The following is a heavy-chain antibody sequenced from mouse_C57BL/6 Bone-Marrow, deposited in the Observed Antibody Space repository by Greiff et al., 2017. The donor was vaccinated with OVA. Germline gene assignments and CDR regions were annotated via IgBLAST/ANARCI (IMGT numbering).Heavy chain of an antibody. CDR1: GYTFTDYY. CDR3: ARGSSLSFDV. CDR2: IYPGSGNT. J-gene: IGHJ1*03. D-gene: IGHD1-1*01. Sequence: VKLQESGAELVRPGASVKLSCKASGYTFTDYYINWVKQRPGQGLEWIARIYPGSGNTYYNEKFKGKATLTAEKSSSTAYMQLSSLTSEDSAVYFCARGSSLSFDVWGTGTTVTVSS. V-gene: IGHV1-76*01.